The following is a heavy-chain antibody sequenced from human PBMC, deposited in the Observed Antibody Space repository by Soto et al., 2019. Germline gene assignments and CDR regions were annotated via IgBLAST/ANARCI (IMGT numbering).Heavy chain of an antibody. CDR1: GFTFSDYY. CDR2: ISSSGSTI. J-gene: IGHJ4*02. Sequence: QVQLVESGGGLVQPGGSLRLSCAASGFTFSDYYMRWIRQAPGKGLAWVSYISSSGSTIYYADSVKGRFTISRDNAKNSRYLQMNSLRAEDTAGYYGARRTPGRDFDYWGQGTLVTVSS. V-gene: IGHV3-11*01. CDR3: ARRTPGRDFDY.